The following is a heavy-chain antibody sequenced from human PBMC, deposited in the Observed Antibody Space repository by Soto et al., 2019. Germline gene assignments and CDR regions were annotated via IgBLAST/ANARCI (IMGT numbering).Heavy chain of an antibody. CDR3: AKDLQFSGWLSAQTFDY. CDR1: GFTFSSHA. J-gene: IGHJ4*02. D-gene: IGHD6-19*01. Sequence: GGSLRLSCAVSGFTFSSHAMSWVRQAPGKGLECVLSITGSGGSTYYADSVKGRFTISRDKSKNTLYLQMNSLRGEDTAVYYCAKDLQFSGWLSAQTFDYWGQGTQVTVSS. CDR2: ITGSGGST. V-gene: IGHV3-23*01.